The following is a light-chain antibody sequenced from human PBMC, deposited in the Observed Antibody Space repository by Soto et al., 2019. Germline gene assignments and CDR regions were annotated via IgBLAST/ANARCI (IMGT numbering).Light chain of an antibody. J-gene: IGKJ2*01. CDR3: QQRYSTPYT. V-gene: IGKV1-39*01. CDR1: QSISSY. CDR2: AAS. Sequence: DIQMTQSPSSLSASVGDRVTITCRASQSISSYLNWYQQKPGKAPKLLIYAASSLQSGVPSRFNCSGSWKDFTPTISSLQTEEFSTYHCQQRYSTPYTFGQGTKLEIK.